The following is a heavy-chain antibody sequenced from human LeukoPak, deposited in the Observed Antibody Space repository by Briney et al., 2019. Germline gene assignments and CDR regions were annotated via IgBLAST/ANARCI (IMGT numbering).Heavy chain of an antibody. CDR2: ISGSGGST. V-gene: IGHV3-23*01. J-gene: IGHJ4*02. D-gene: IGHD3-10*01. CDR1: GFTFSSYA. CDR3: AKEGFIVTMVRGVIITGYFDY. Sequence: GGSLRLSCAASGFTFSSYAMSWVRQAPGKGLEWVSAISGSGGSTYYADSVKGRFTISRDNSKNTLYLQMNSLRAEDTAVYYCAKEGFIVTMVRGVIITGYFDYWGQGTLVTVS.